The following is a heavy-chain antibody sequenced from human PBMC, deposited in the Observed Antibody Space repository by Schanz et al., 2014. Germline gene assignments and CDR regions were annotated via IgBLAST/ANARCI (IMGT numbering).Heavy chain of an antibody. D-gene: IGHD3-10*01. Sequence: EVHLVESGGGLVQPGGSLRLSCAASGITFSSHSFNWVRQAPGKGLEWISYITYNGGTIYYADSVKGRFTISRDSAENSLYLQMNSLRAEDTAVYYCAKDGPGGSGSYSADGGMDVWGQGTTVTVSS. CDR1: GITFSSHS. J-gene: IGHJ6*02. CDR3: AKDGPGGSGSYSADGGMDV. V-gene: IGHV3-48*04. CDR2: ITYNGGTI.